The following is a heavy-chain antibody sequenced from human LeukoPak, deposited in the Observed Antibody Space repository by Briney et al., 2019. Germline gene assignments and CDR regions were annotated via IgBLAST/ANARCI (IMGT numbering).Heavy chain of an antibody. V-gene: IGHV4-59*01. J-gene: IGHJ6*03. CDR2: IHYSGST. CDR3: ARDRYMDV. Sequence: SETLCLTCTVSGGSMNNYDWTWIRQPPGKGLEWVGHIHYSGSTNYNPSLKSRVNISGDTSKNQFSLKLSSVTAADTAVYYCARDRYMDVWGKGTTVTVSS. CDR1: GGSMNNYD.